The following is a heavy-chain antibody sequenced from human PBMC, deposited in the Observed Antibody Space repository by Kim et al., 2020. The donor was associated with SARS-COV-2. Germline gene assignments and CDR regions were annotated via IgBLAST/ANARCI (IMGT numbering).Heavy chain of an antibody. J-gene: IGHJ4*02. V-gene: IGHV4-39*01. CDR2: VYYSGTT. CDR1: GGSISSSTYF. CDR3: ARQGAGTYYMRGFDY. Sequence: SETLSLTCSVSGGSISSSTYFWGWIRQPPGKGLEWIASVYYSGTTYYNPSLKSRVTISVDTSSNQFSLMLTSVTAADTTVYYCARQGAGTYYMRGFDYWGQGMLVTVSS. D-gene: IGHD3-10*01.